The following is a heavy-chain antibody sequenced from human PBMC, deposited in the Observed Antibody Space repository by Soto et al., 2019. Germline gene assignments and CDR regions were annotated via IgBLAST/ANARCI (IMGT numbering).Heavy chain of an antibody. CDR3: ARHRDYSLDY. Sequence: EVQLVESGGDLVQPGGSLRLSCAASGFSFNTYWMTWVRQAPGRGLEWVANIKQDGSDEYSVDSVKGRFTVSRDNAKNSVYLQMNSLSAEDTAVYYCARHRDYSLDYWGQGTLVTVSS. D-gene: IGHD4-4*01. J-gene: IGHJ4*02. CDR2: IKQDGSDE. CDR1: GFSFNTYW. V-gene: IGHV3-7*03.